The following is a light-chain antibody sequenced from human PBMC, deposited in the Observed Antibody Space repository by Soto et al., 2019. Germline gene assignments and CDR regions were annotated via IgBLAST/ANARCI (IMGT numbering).Light chain of an antibody. CDR2: AAS. CDR1: QGISSY. Sequence: IQLTQSPSSLSASVGDRVTITCRASQGISSYLACYQQKPGKAPKLLIYAASTLQSGVPSRFSGSGSGTDFTLTISSLQPEDFATYYCQQLNSYSTFGQGTRLEIK. J-gene: IGKJ5*01. CDR3: QQLNSYST. V-gene: IGKV1-9*01.